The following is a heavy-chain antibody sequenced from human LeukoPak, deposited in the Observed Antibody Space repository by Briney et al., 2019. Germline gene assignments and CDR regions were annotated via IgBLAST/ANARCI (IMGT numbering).Heavy chain of an antibody. J-gene: IGHJ4*02. D-gene: IGHD1-26*01. V-gene: IGHV3-48*03. CDR2: ISDSGSRI. CDR3: ARVRGSYFPVFDY. Sequence: PGGSLRLSCAASGFTFSSYDMNWVRQAPGKGLEWISYISDSGSRIYYADSVKGRFTIFRDNAKNSLYLQMNSLRAEDTAVYYCARVRGSYFPVFDYWGQGTLVTVSS. CDR1: GFTFSSYD.